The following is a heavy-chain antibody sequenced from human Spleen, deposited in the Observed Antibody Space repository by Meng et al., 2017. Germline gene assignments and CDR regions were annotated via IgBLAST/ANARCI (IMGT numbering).Heavy chain of an antibody. D-gene: IGHD6-19*01. Sequence: GLLRESGPGLVKPSGTLSPTCAGCGGSISSSNWWSWVRQPPGKGLEWIGEIYHSGSTNYNPSLKSRVTISVDKSKNQFSLKLSSVTAADTAVYYCARVRSSGWYVGFDYWGQGTLVTVSS. CDR3: ARVRSSGWYVGFDY. CDR2: IYHSGST. J-gene: IGHJ4*02. V-gene: IGHV4-4*02. CDR1: GGSISSSNW.